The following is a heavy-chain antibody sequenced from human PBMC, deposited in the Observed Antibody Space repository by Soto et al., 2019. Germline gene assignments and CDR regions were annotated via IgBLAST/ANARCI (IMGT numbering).Heavy chain of an antibody. CDR1: GFTLSRYA. Sequence: EGQLLESGGGLVQPGGSLRLSCAGSGFTLSRYATSWVRQAPGKGLEWSSGLGTRDHNIFYADSVRGRFTISRDNSKNTFYLQMNSLRAEDTAKYYCAKTLGEYLYFFDYWGQGIQVTVSS. CDR2: LGTRDHNI. J-gene: IGHJ4*02. D-gene: IGHD3-10*01. CDR3: AKTLGEYLYFFDY. V-gene: IGHV3-23*01.